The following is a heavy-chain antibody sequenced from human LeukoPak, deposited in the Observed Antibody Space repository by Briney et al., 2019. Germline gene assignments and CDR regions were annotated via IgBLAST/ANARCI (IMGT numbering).Heavy chain of an antibody. CDR2: ISSSRSTI. D-gene: IGHD3-9*01. Sequence: GGSLRLSCAVSGCTFSSYCWSWVRQAPGKGLEWVSYISSSRSTIYYAYSVNGRFTIFRDTAKNSLYLQMNILSDEDTAVYYSGRVGYDILPRGPYYAFDIWVQGTMVTVSS. CDR3: GRVGYDILPRGPYYAFDI. CDR1: GCTFSSYC. V-gene: IGHV3-48*02. J-gene: IGHJ3*02.